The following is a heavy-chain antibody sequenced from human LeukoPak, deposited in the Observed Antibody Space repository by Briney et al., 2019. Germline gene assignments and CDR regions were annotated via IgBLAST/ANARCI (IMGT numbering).Heavy chain of an antibody. CDR3: ARDDTSHWLYYFDY. V-gene: IGHV1-8*02. CDR1: GYTFTSYD. J-gene: IGHJ4*02. D-gene: IGHD2-2*01. CDR2: MNPNSGNT. Sequence: GASVKVSCKASGYTFTSYDINWVRQATGQGLEWMGWMNPNSGNTGYAQKFQGRVTMTRNTSISTAYMELSSLRSEDTAVYYCARDDTSHWLYYFDYWGQGTLVTVSS.